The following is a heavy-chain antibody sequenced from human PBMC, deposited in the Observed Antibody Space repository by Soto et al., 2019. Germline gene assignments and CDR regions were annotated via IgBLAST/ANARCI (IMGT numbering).Heavy chain of an antibody. Sequence: GGSLRLSCAASGFTFSNYWMHWVRQAPGKGLVWVSRINSDGSDPTYADSVRGRFTISRDNAKNMVYLQMNSLGVEDTAVYYCAREVALRSYNYYYGMDVWGQGTTVTVSS. J-gene: IGHJ6*02. CDR3: AREVALRSYNYYYGMDV. V-gene: IGHV3-74*01. CDR2: INSDGSDP. D-gene: IGHD2-15*01. CDR1: GFTFSNYW.